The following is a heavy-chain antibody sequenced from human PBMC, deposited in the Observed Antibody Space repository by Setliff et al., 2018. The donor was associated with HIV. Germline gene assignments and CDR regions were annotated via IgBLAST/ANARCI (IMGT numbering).Heavy chain of an antibody. V-gene: IGHV4-61*02. CDR1: GVSISSGTYY. Sequence: SETLSLTCTVSGVSISSGTYYWSWIRQPAGKALEWIGRIYTSGSANSNPSLKSRVTISVDTSKNQFSLKLSSVPAADTAVYYCAREGRRYYGSGSPYFDYWGQGTLVTVSS. CDR2: IYTSGSA. J-gene: IGHJ4*02. D-gene: IGHD3-10*01. CDR3: AREGRRYYGSGSPYFDY.